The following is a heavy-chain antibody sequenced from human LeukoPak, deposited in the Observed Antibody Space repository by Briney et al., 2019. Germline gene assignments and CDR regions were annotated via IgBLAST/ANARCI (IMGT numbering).Heavy chain of an antibody. V-gene: IGHV3-15*01. D-gene: IGHD2-2*01. CDR1: GFTFSNAW. CDR2: IKSKTDGGTT. Sequence: GGSLRLSCAASGFTFSNAWMSWDRQAPGKGLEWVGRIKSKTDGGTTDYAAPVKGRFTISRDGSKNTLYLQMNSLKTEDTAVYYCTTAAPYCGSTSCYHLGGYYFDYWGQGTLVTVSS. CDR3: TTAAPYCGSTSCYHLGGYYFDY. J-gene: IGHJ4*02.